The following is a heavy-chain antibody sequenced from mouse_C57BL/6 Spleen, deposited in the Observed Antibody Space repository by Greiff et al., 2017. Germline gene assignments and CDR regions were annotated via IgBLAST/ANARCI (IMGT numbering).Heavy chain of an antibody. Sequence: EVQLQQSGPELVKPGASVKISCKASGYTFTDYYMNWVKQSHGKSLEWIGDINPNNGGTSYNQKFKGKATLTVDKSSSTAYMELRSLTSEDSAVYYCAFTTVGYFDVWGTGTTVTVSS. CDR2: INPNNGGT. J-gene: IGHJ1*03. CDR1: GYTFTDYY. V-gene: IGHV1-26*01. CDR3: AFTTVGYFDV. D-gene: IGHD1-1*01.